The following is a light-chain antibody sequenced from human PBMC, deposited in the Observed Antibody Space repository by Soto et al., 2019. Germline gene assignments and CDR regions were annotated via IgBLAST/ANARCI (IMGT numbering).Light chain of an antibody. J-gene: IGLJ3*02. CDR1: SSDIGGYNH. V-gene: IGLV2-14*03. CDR2: AVD. CDR3: CAYTARTTLSWV. Sequence: QSALTQPTSVSGSPGQSITISCTGVSSDIGGYNHVSWYQQHPGKVPRLIIYAVDNRPLGVSNRFSGSQSGNMASLTISGLQAEDEADYYCCAYTARTTLSWVFGGGTKLTVL.